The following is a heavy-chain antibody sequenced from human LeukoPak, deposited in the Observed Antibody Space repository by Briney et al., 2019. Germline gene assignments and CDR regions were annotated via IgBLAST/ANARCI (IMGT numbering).Heavy chain of an antibody. CDR2: IYPGDSDT. J-gene: IGHJ4*02. D-gene: IGHD3-10*01. Sequence: GESLKISCKGSGYSFTNYWIAWVRQMPGEGLEWMGSIYPGDSDTRYNPSFQGHVTISADRSIKTAYLQWSSLKASDTAMYYCVRSARGVPPYYFDYWGQGTLVTVSS. CDR1: GYSFTNYW. V-gene: IGHV5-51*01. CDR3: VRSARGVPPYYFDY.